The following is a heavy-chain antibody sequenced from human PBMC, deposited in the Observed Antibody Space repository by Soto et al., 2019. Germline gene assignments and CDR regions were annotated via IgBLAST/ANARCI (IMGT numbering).Heavy chain of an antibody. J-gene: IGHJ4*02. V-gene: IGHV3-64*01. CDR3: ARGRVEDSSGWATYFDY. D-gene: IGHD6-19*01. CDR2: INTNGVNT. CDR1: GFTFIGYS. Sequence: EVQLVESGGGLVQPGGSLRISWAAAGFTFIGYSMFWVRQAPGKGREYVSAINTNGVNTFYAKSVKGRFTISRDNSKNTMYLQMGSLRAEDMAVYYCARGRVEDSSGWATYFDYWGQGTLVTVSS.